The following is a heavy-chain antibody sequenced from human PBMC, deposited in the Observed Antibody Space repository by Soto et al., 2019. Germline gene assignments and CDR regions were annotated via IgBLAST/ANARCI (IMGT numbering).Heavy chain of an antibody. CDR2: IKQDGSEK. CDR3: AREEEQQLFTYYYMDV. J-gene: IGHJ6*03. V-gene: IGHV3-7*01. D-gene: IGHD6-13*01. Sequence: GGSLRLSCAASGFTFSSYWMSWVRQAPGKGLEWVANIKQDGSEKYYVDSVKGRFTISRDNAKNSLYLQMNSLRAEDTAVYYWAREEEQQLFTYYYMDVWGKGTTVTVSS. CDR1: GFTFSSYW.